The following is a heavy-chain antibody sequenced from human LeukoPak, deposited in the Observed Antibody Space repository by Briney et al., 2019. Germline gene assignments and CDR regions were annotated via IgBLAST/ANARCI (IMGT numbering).Heavy chain of an antibody. V-gene: IGHV1-2*02. CDR3: AFYSGYDSSGYDFDY. CDR2: INPNSGGT. Sequence: ASVKVSCKASGGTFSSYAISWVRQAPGQGLEWMGWINPNSGGTNYAQKFQGRVTMTRDTSISTAYMELSRLRSEDTAVYYCAFYSGYDSSGYDFDYWGQGTLVTVSS. J-gene: IGHJ4*02. D-gene: IGHD3-22*01. CDR1: GGTFSSYA.